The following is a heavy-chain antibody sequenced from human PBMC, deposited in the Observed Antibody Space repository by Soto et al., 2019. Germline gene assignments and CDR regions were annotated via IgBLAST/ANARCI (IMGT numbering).Heavy chain of an antibody. CDR1: GFTFSSYA. D-gene: IGHD3-3*01. J-gene: IGHJ6*03. CDR3: AKTGQANYDFWSGQYYYYMDV. V-gene: IGHV3-23*01. CDR2: ISGSGGST. Sequence: GGSLRLSCAASGFTFSSYAMSWVRQAPGKGLEWVSAISGSGGSTYYADSVKGRFTISRDNSENTLYLQMNSLRAEDTAVYYCAKTGQANYDFWSGQYYYYMDVWGKGTTVTVSS.